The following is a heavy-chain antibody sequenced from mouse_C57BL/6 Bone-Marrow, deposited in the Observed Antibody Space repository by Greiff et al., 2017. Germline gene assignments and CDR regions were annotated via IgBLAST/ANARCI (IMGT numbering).Heavy chain of an antibody. Sequence: QVQLQQPGAELVKPGASVKLSCKASGYTFTSYWMHWVKQRPGQGLEWIGMIHPNSGSTNYNEKFKSKATLTVDKSSSTAYMQLSCLTSEDSAVYYCARDCYGNYVRGWFAYWGQGTLVTVSA. J-gene: IGHJ3*01. CDR1: GYTFTSYW. V-gene: IGHV1-64*01. CDR3: ARDCYGNYVRGWFAY. CDR2: IHPNSGST. D-gene: IGHD2-1*01.